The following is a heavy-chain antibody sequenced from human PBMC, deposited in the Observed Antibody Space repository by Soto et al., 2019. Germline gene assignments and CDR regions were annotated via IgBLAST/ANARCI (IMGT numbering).Heavy chain of an antibody. CDR3: AGDNRGSYGYWANFDY. D-gene: IGHD5-18*01. V-gene: IGHV1-69*01. CDR1: GGTFSSYA. Sequence: QVQLVQSGAEVKKPGSSVKVSCKASGGTFSSYAISWVRQAPGQGLEWMGGIIPIFGTASYAQKFQGRVTITADESTSTAYMELSSLRSEDTAVYYCAGDNRGSYGYWANFDYWGQGTLVTVSS. J-gene: IGHJ4*02. CDR2: IIPIFGTA.